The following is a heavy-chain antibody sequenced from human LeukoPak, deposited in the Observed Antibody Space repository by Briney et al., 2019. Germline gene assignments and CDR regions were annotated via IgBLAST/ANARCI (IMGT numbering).Heavy chain of an antibody. CDR1: GLTFSSYE. D-gene: IGHD2-21*02. J-gene: IGHJ4*02. CDR2: ISTSDTSI. V-gene: IGHV3-48*03. Sequence: SLRLSCSATGLTFSSYEMIWVRQAPGKGLEWVSYISTSDTSIYYADSVKGRFTISRDNAKNSLYLQMNSLRAEDTAVYYCARGRASCGGDCSDYWGQGTLVTVSS. CDR3: ARGRASCGGDCSDY.